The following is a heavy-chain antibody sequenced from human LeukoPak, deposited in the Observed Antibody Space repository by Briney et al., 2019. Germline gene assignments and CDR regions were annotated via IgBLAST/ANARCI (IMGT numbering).Heavy chain of an antibody. CDR1: GFTLSKYW. CDR3: AREASWGRYMDV. J-gene: IGHJ6*03. D-gene: IGHD3-16*01. V-gene: IGHV3-7*01. Sequence: GGSLRLSCAASGFTLSKYWMSWVRQAPGKGLEWVANIKQDGSEKYYVDSVKGRFTISRDNAKNSLYLQMNSLRAEDTAVYYCAREASWGRYMDVWGKGTTVTVSS. CDR2: IKQDGSEK.